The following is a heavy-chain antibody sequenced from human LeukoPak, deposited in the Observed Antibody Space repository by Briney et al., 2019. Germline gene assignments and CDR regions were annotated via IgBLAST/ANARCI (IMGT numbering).Heavy chain of an antibody. J-gene: IGHJ5*02. V-gene: IGHV4-34*01. CDR1: GGSFSGYY. CDR2: INHSGST. CDR3: ARGVAAGTVMRRKQNWFDP. D-gene: IGHD6-13*01. Sequence: SETLSLTCAVYGGSFSGYYWSWIRQPPGKGLEWIGEINHSGSTNYNPSLKSRVTISVDTSKNQFSLKLSSVTAADTAVYYCARGVAAGTVMRRKQNWFDPWGQGTLVTVSS.